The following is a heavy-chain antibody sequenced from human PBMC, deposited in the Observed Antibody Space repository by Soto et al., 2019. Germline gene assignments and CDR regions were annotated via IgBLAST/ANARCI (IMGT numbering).Heavy chain of an antibody. CDR2: IIPIFGTA. J-gene: IGHJ6*02. Sequence: ASVKVSCKASGGTFSSYAISWVRQAPGQGLEWMGGIIPIFGTANYAQKFQGRVTITADESTSTAYMELSSLRSEDTAVYYCAVLQDGYNRYGMDVWGQGPTVTVSS. CDR1: GGTFSSYA. D-gene: IGHD5-12*01. V-gene: IGHV1-69*13. CDR3: AVLQDGYNRYGMDV.